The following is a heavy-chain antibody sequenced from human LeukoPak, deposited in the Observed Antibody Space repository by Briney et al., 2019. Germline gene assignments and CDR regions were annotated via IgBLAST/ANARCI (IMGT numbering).Heavy chain of an antibody. V-gene: IGHV4-39*01. Sequence: SETLSLTRTVSGGSISSSSYYWGWIRQPPGKGLEWIGSIYYSGSTYYNPSLKSRVTISVDTSKNQFSLKLSSVTAADTAVYYCARLKAVAGTLNWFDPWGQGTLVTVSS. CDR2: IYYSGST. CDR3: ARLKAVAGTLNWFDP. J-gene: IGHJ5*02. CDR1: GGSISSSSYY. D-gene: IGHD6-19*01.